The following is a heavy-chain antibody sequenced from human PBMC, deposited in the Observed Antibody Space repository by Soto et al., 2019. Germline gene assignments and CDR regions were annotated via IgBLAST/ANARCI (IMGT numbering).Heavy chain of an antibody. CDR3: AREIYDDYDSSGFDH. Sequence: EVQLVESGVGLVQPGGSQRLSCAASAFTFKNHWMHWVRQVPGKGPVWVSRINGDGSFTSYADAVKGRFTISRDNAKNTLSLQMNSLRAEDTAVYYRAREIYDDYDSSGFDHWGQGTLVTVSS. CDR1: AFTFKNHW. J-gene: IGHJ4*02. V-gene: IGHV3-74*01. D-gene: IGHD3-22*01. CDR2: INGDGSFT.